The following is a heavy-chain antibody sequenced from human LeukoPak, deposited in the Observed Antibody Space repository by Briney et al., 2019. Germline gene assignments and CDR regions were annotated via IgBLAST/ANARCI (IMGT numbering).Heavy chain of an antibody. CDR1: GASISSSSYY. J-gene: IGHJ2*01. V-gene: IGHV4-61*01. CDR2: FFYSGST. Sequence: SETLSLTCTVSGASISSSSYYWSWIRQPPGKGLEWIGYFFYSGSTNYNPSFNSRVIISIDTAKNQISLSLSSVTAADTAVYYCARDRDEGFDLWGRGTLVTVSS. CDR3: ARDRDEGFDL.